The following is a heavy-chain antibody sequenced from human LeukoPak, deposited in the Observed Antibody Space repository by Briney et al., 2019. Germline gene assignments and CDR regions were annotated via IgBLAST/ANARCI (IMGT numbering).Heavy chain of an antibody. CDR2: INPNSGGR. J-gene: IGHJ4*02. Sequence: ASVKVSGKASAYTYTGYYMHWVRQAPGQGLEWMGWINPNSGGRNYAQKFQGRVTMTRDTSISTAYMELSRLRSDDTAVYYCAIDYYGSDYYFDYWGQGTLVTVSS. V-gene: IGHV1-2*02. CDR3: AIDYYGSDYYFDY. CDR1: AYTYTGYY. D-gene: IGHD3-10*01.